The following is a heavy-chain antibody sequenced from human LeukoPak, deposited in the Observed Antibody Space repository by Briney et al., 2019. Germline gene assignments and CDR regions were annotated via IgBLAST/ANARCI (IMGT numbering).Heavy chain of an antibody. Sequence: PGGSLRLSCATSKFTFSSYIMNWVRQAPGKGLEWVSYISSSSSTIYYANSVKGRFTISRDNAKNSLYLQMNSLRAEDTAVYYCAKDSTDSSGWYYFDYWGQGTLVTVSS. J-gene: IGHJ4*02. D-gene: IGHD6-19*01. V-gene: IGHV3-48*01. CDR2: ISSSSSTI. CDR1: KFTFSSYI. CDR3: AKDSTDSSGWYYFDY.